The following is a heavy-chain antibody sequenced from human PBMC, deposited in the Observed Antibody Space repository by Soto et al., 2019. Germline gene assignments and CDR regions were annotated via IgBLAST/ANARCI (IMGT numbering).Heavy chain of an antibody. J-gene: IGHJ4*02. CDR3: ARGSGIAAAGTLGSRSYYFDY. CDR2: INHSGST. V-gene: IGHV4-34*01. CDR1: GGSFSGYY. Sequence: LSLTCAVYGGSFSGYYWSWIRQPPGKGLEWIGEINHSGSTNYNPSLKSRVTISVDTSKNQFSLKLSSVTAADTAVYYCARGSGIAAAGTLGSRSYYFDYWGQGTLVTVSS. D-gene: IGHD6-13*01.